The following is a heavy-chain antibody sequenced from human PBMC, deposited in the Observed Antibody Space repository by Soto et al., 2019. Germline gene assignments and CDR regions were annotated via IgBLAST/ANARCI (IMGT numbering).Heavy chain of an antibody. CDR2: THHSGYI. CDR1: SAPITKYY. D-gene: IGHD2-8*01. J-gene: IGHJ4*02. V-gene: IGHV4-59*12. CDR3: ARKSPRGYCTNGVCYTKPFDY. Sequence: SETLSLTCTVSSAPITKYYWGWVRQAPGRGLEWIGFTHHSGYISYSPSLKSRVTMSVETSKNQVSLKLTSVTAADTAVYYCARKSPRGYCTNGVCYTKPFDYWGQGTLVTVSS.